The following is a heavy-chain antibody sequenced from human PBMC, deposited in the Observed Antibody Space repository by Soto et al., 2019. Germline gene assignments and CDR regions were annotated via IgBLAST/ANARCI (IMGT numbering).Heavy chain of an antibody. CDR1: GGSISADY. Sequence: SETLSLTCTVSGGSISADYWNWIRQPPGKGLELIGYVYYTGSTNYNPSLKSRVSLSLDPSKNQFSLNLSSVTAADTAVYFCARGRWFDPWGQGTLVTVS. V-gene: IGHV4-59*01. CDR2: VYYTGST. CDR3: ARGRWFDP. J-gene: IGHJ5*02.